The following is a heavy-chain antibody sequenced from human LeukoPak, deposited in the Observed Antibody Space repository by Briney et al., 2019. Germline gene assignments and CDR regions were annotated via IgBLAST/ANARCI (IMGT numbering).Heavy chain of an antibody. D-gene: IGHD5-24*01. Sequence: SETLSLTCAVYGGSFSGYYWSWIRQPPGKGLEWIGEINHSGSTNYNPSPKSRVTISVDTSKNQFSLKLSSVTAADTAVYYCARIWLHTHYYYYGMDVWGQGTTVTVSS. CDR1: GGSFSGYY. CDR3: ARIWLHTHYYYYGMDV. J-gene: IGHJ6*02. CDR2: INHSGST. V-gene: IGHV4-34*01.